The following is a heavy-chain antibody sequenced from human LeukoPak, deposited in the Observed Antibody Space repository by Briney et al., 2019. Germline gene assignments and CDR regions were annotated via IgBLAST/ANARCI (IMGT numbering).Heavy chain of an antibody. CDR1: DGSISIYY. V-gene: IGHV4-4*08. D-gene: IGHD3-10*01. Sequence: SETLSLTCTVSDGSISIYYWSWIRQPPGKGLEWIGYVYSSGNTNYSPSLKGRAIISADTSKNQFSLKLTSVTAADTAVFYCVRDRELTYWGQGILVTVSS. CDR3: VRDRELTY. J-gene: IGHJ4*02. CDR2: VYSSGNT.